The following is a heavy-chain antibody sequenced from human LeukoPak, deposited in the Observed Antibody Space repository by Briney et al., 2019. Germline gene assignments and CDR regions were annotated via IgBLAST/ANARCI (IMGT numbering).Heavy chain of an antibody. V-gene: IGHV4-59*01. CDR1: GGSFSPYY. D-gene: IGHD6-6*01. Sequence: SETLSLTCTVSGGSFSPYYWNWIRQPPGKGLEWIGYVHYTGSTNYNPSLRSRIAISVATSKSQFSLRLNSVTAADTAVYYCARGGSRQSSSSDLDYWGQGTLVTVSS. CDR3: ARGGSRQSSSSDLDY. CDR2: VHYTGST. J-gene: IGHJ4*02.